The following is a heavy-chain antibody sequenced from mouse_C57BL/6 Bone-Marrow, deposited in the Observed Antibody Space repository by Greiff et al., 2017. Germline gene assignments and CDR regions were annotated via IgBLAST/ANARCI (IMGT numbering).Heavy chain of an antibody. V-gene: IGHV5-9*01. CDR2: ISGGGGNT. J-gene: IGHJ3*01. Sequence: EVQLVESGGGLVKPGGSLKLSCAASGFTFSSYTMSWVRQTPEKRLEWVATISGGGGNTYYPDSVKGRFTISRDNAKNTLYLQMSSLRSEDTALYYCASLYYYGSSYPPWFAYWGQGTLVTVSA. CDR1: GFTFSSYT. CDR3: ASLYYYGSSYPPWFAY. D-gene: IGHD1-1*01.